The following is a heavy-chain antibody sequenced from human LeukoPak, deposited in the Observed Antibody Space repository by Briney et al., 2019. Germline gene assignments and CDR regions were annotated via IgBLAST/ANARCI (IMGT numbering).Heavy chain of an antibody. CDR1: GGTFSSYA. J-gene: IGHJ5*02. CDR3: ARDNSVGDVAWWFDP. V-gene: IGHV1-69*13. D-gene: IGHD1-26*01. Sequence: SVKVSCKASGGTFSSYAISWVRQAPGQGLEWMGGIIPIFGTANYAQKFQGRVTITADESTSTAYMELSSLRSEDTAFYYCARDNSVGDVAWWFDPWGQGTLVTVSS. CDR2: IIPIFGTA.